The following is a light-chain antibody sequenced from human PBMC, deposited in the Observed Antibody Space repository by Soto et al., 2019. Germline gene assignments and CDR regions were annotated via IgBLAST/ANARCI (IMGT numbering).Light chain of an antibody. J-gene: IGKJ4*01. CDR2: GAS. CDR3: QQYGTSPPLT. Sequence: EIVLTQSPGTLSLSPGDRATLSCRASQSVRSNYLAWYQQKPGQAPRLLLYGASSRATGIPDRFSGSGSGXXXXXTISRLEPEDFALYYCQQYGTSPPLTFGGGTKVEIK. CDR1: QSVRSNY. V-gene: IGKV3-20*01.